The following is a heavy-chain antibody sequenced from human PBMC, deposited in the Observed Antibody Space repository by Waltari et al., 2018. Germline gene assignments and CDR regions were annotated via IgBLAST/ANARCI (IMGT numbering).Heavy chain of an antibody. V-gene: IGHV3-33*01. J-gene: IGHJ4*02. CDR3: ARDLYGDYAFDY. Sequence: WVRQAPGKGLEWVAVIWFDGSNKYYADSVKGRFTISRDNSKNTLYLQMNSLRAEDTAVYYCARDLYGDYAFDYWGQGTLVTVSS. CDR2: IWFDGSNK. D-gene: IGHD4-17*01.